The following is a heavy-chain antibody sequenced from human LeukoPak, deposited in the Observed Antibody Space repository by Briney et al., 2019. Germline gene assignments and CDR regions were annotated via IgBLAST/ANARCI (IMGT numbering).Heavy chain of an antibody. CDR3: ARDIGPSHEILTGYYAFDY. CDR1: GYTFTSYY. CDR2: INPSGGST. Sequence: GASVKVSCKASGYTFTSYYMHWVRQAPGQGLEWMGIINPSGGSTSYAQKFQGRVTMTRDTSTSTVYMELSSLRSEDTAVCYCARDIGPSHEILTGYYAFDYWGQGTLVTVSS. J-gene: IGHJ4*02. V-gene: IGHV1-46*01. D-gene: IGHD3-9*01.